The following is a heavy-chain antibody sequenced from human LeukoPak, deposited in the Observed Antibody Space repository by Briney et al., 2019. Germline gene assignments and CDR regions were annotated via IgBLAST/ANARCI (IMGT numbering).Heavy chain of an antibody. CDR1: GFSFDDFA. Sequence: GGSLRLSCAASGFSFDDFAMHWVRQAPGKGLEWVSGITWNGGTIDYADSVKGRFTISRDNAKNSLYLQMNSLRAEDTALYYCATRYASGPVADYWGQGTLVTVSS. J-gene: IGHJ4*02. V-gene: IGHV3-9*01. CDR2: ITWNGGTI. D-gene: IGHD3-10*01. CDR3: ATRYASGPVADY.